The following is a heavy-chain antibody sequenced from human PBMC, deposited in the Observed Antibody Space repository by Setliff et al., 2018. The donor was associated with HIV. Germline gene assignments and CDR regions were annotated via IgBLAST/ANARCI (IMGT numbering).Heavy chain of an antibody. CDR2: IYYSGST. D-gene: IGHD1-26*01. CDR3: ARAPPYKWEPSQDY. Sequence: LSLTCTVSGGSISSGNYYWSWIRQPPGKGLEWIGYIYYSGSTYYNPSLKSRVTISVDTSKNQFSLKLSSVTAADTAVYYCARAPPYKWEPSQDYWGQGTLVTVSS. J-gene: IGHJ4*02. V-gene: IGHV4-30-4*08. CDR1: GGSISSGNYY.